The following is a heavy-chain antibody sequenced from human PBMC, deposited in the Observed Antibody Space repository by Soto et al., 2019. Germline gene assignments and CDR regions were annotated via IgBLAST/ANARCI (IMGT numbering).Heavy chain of an antibody. Sequence: PGGSLRLSCAASGFTFSSYSMNWVRQAPGKGLEWVSSISSSSSYIYYADSVKGRFTISRDNAKNSLYLQMNSLRAEDTAVYYCARDPSKLLNYFDYWGQGTLVTVSS. CDR3: ARDPSKLLNYFDY. J-gene: IGHJ4*02. CDR2: ISSSSSYI. D-gene: IGHD2-2*01. V-gene: IGHV3-21*01. CDR1: GFTFSSYS.